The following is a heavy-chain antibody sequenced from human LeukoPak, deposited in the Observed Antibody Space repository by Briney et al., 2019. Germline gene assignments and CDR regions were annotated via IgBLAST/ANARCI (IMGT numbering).Heavy chain of an antibody. CDR3: AKDLHSGWSFDY. J-gene: IGHJ4*02. V-gene: IGHV3-30*02. CDR1: GFTFNNFG. Sequence: SGGFLRLSCAASGFTFNNFGLHWVRQAPGKGLEWVAFISYDGSDKNCVDSVQGRFTISRDNSKNTLYLQMNSLRVDDTAVYYCAKDLHSGWSFDYWGQGILATVSS. CDR2: ISYDGSDK. D-gene: IGHD6-19*01.